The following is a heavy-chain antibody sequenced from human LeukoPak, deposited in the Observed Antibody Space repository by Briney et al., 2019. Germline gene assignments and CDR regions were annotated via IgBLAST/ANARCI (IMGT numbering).Heavy chain of an antibody. CDR1: GFTVSSNY. D-gene: IGHD1-1*01. CDR3: ARDQTTTARTDAFDI. CDR2: IYSGGST. Sequence: GGSLRLSCAASGFTVSSNYMSWVRQAPGKGLEWVSVIYSGGSTYYADSVKGRFTTSRDNSKNTLYLQMNSLRAEDTAVYYCARDQTTTARTDAFDIWGQGTMVTVSS. J-gene: IGHJ3*02. V-gene: IGHV3-53*01.